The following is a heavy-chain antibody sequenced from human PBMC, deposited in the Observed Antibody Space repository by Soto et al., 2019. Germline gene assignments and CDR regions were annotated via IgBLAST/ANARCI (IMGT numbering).Heavy chain of an antibody. CDR3: AREVSSSAGYPDAFDI. J-gene: IGHJ3*02. D-gene: IGHD5-12*01. CDR2: IIPILGIA. Sequence: SVKVSCKASGGTFSSYTISWVRQAPGQGLEWMGRIIPILGIANYAQKFQGRVTITADKSTSTAYMELSSLRSEDTAVYYCAREVSSSAGYPDAFDIWGQGTMVTVSS. V-gene: IGHV1-69*04. CDR1: GGTFSSYT.